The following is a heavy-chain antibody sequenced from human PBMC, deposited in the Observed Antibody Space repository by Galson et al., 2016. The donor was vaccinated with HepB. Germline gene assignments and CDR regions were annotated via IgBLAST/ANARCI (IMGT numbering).Heavy chain of an antibody. CDR1: GYNFTTYW. Sequence: QSGAEVKKPGESLKISCKGSGYNFTTYWIGWMRQMPGKGLEWMGIIYPGDSDTTYRPSFQGQVTISVDKSISIAYLQWSSLKASDTAIYYCARRASDYYGLDVWGQGTTVTVSS. CDR2: IYPGDSDT. J-gene: IGHJ6*02. CDR3: ARRASDYYGLDV. V-gene: IGHV5-51*01.